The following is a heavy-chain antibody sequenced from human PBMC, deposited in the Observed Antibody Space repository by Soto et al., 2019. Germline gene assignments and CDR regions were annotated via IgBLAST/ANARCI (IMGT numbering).Heavy chain of an antibody. CDR1: GGTFNSYA. V-gene: IGHV1-69*01. D-gene: IGHD1-26*01. Sequence: QVLLVQSGAEVRKPGSSVNVSCKASGGTFNSYAISWVRQAPGQGLEWMGGIIPDFGTGNSAQKFRGRLSIIADASTTTVYMGLSGLTSEDTAVYYCARERGGYNRGDFESWGQGTQVTVSS. J-gene: IGHJ4*02. CDR2: IIPDFGTG. CDR3: ARERGGYNRGDFES.